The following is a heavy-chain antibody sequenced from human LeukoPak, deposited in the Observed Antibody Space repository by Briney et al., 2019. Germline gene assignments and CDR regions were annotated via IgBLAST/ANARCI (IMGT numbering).Heavy chain of an antibody. V-gene: IGHV4-34*01. CDR3: ARADARTFDY. CDR2: INHSGST. J-gene: IGHJ4*02. Sequence: SETLSLTCAVYGGSFSGYYWSWIRQPPGKGLEWIGEINHSGSTNYNPSLKSRVTMSVDTSKNQFSLKLSSVTAADTAVYYCARADARTFDYWGQGTLVTVSS. CDR1: GGSFSGYY.